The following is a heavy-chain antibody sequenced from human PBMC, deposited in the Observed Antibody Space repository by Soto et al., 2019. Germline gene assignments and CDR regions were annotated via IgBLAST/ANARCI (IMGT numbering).Heavy chain of an antibody. CDR3: ARVPVGKCCFDS. CDR1: GFTFSDHY. D-gene: IGHD1-26*01. Sequence: PGGSLRLSCVASGFTFSDHYMDWVRQAPGKGLEWVGRTRNKASSYTTEYAASVKGRFTISRDDSKNSLYLQMNSLKTEDTAVYYCARVPVGKCCFDSWGQGTLVTVSS. J-gene: IGHJ5*01. V-gene: IGHV3-72*01. CDR2: TRNKASSYTT.